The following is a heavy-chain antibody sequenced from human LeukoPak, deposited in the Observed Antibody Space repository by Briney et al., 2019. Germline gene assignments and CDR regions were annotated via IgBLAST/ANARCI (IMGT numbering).Heavy chain of an antibody. V-gene: IGHV1-2*02. CDR3: ARDPYGSGNYYFDY. J-gene: IGHJ4*02. Sequence: ASVKVSCKASGYTFTGYYMHWVRQAPGQGLEWMGWSNPNSGGTNYAQNFQGRVTMTRDTSISTAYMELSRLTSDDTAVYYCARDPYGSGNYYFDYWGQGTLVTVSS. CDR2: SNPNSGGT. CDR1: GYTFTGYY. D-gene: IGHD3-10*01.